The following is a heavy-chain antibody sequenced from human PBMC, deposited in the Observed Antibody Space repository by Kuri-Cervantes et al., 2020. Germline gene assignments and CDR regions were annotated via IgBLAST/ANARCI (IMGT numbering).Heavy chain of an antibody. D-gene: IGHD5-24*01. J-gene: IGHJ2*01. CDR1: GFTFSDYY. Sequence: GGSLRLSCAASGFTFSDYYMSWIRQAPGKGLEWVSYISSSGSTIYYADSVKGRFTISRDNAKNSLYLQMNSLRAEDTAVYYCAIWDGYNSQYFDLWGRGTRVTVSS. V-gene: IGHV3-11*01. CDR2: ISSSGSTI. CDR3: AIWDGYNSQYFDL.